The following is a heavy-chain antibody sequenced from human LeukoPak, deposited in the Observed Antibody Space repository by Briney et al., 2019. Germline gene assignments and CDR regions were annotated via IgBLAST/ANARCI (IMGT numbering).Heavy chain of an antibody. J-gene: IGHJ3*02. CDR2: IYHSGST. CDR1: GGSISSGGYY. V-gene: IGHV4-30-2*01. Sequence: PSETLSLTCTVSGGSISSGGYYWSWIRQPPGKGLEWIGYIYHSGSTYYNPSLESRVTISVDRSKNQFSLKLSSVTAADTAVYYCASPRFSGYYAFDIWGQGTMVTVSS. D-gene: IGHD3-22*01. CDR3: ASPRFSGYYAFDI.